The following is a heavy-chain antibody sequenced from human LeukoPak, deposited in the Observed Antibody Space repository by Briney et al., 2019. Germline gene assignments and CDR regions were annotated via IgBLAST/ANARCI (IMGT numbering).Heavy chain of an antibody. CDR2: IYPGDSDT. CDR1: GYSFTTYW. D-gene: IGHD1-26*01. CDR3: ARQKRELQSHFDY. J-gene: IGHJ4*02. V-gene: IGHV5-51*01. Sequence: GESLKISCKGSGYSFTTYWIGWVRQMPGKGLEWMGIIYPGDSDTRYSPSFQGQVTISADKSISTAYLQWSSLKASDTAMYYCARQKRELQSHFDYWGQGTLVTVSS.